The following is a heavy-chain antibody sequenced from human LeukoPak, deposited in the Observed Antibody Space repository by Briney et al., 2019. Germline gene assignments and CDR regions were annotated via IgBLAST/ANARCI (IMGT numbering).Heavy chain of an antibody. D-gene: IGHD3-22*01. Sequence: GGSLRLSCAASGFTFSRHWMTWVRQAPGKGLEWVADIKHDGSEKNYVDSVKGRFTISRDNAKNSLYLQMNSLRAEDTAVYYCATPLDYYDRSDSHQGGDWGQGALVTVSS. CDR1: GFTFSRHW. CDR3: ATPLDYYDRSDSHQGGD. V-gene: IGHV3-7*03. CDR2: IKHDGSEK. J-gene: IGHJ4*02.